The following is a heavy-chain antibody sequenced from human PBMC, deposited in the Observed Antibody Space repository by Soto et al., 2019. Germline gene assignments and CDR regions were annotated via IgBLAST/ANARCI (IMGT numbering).Heavy chain of an antibody. CDR1: GFTVSDNY. CDR2: IYSGGYT. CDR3: AREGGELDV. J-gene: IGHJ6*02. Sequence: EVQLVESGGNLVQPGGSLRLSCAASGFTVSDNYMNWVRQPPGKGLEWVSIIYSGGYTYYADSVKGRFTISRHNSENTFYLLMDSLTGDDTAVYYCAREGGELDVWGQGTTVIVSS. V-gene: IGHV3-53*04.